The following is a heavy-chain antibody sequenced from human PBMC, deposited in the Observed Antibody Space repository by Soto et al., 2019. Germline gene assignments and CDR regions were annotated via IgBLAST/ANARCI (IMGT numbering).Heavy chain of an antibody. CDR3: TTAWNYYYYYYYMDV. CDR1: GFTFSNAW. Sequence: GGSLRLSCAASGFTFSNAWMSWVRQAPGKGLEWVGRIKSKTDGGTTDYAAPVKGRFTISRDDSKNTLYLQMNSLKTEDTAVYYCTTAWNYYYYYYYMDVWGKGTTVTVSS. CDR2: IKSKTDGGTT. V-gene: IGHV3-15*01. D-gene: IGHD1-7*01. J-gene: IGHJ6*03.